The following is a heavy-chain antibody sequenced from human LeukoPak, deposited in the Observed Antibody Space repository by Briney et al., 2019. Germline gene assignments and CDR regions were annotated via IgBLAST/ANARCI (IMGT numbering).Heavy chain of an antibody. J-gene: IGHJ4*02. CDR2: ISGSGVST. CDR3: AKAVAGDGYFDY. Sequence: GGSLRLSCAASGFTFSSYGMSWVRQAPGKGLEWVSAISGSGVSTYYADSVKGRFTISRDNSKNTLYLQMNSLRAEDTAVYYCAKAVAGDGYFDYWGQGTLVTVSS. V-gene: IGHV3-23*01. D-gene: IGHD6-19*01. CDR1: GFTFSSYG.